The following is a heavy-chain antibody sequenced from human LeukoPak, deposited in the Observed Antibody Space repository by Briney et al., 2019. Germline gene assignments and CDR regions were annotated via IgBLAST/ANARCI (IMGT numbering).Heavy chain of an antibody. J-gene: IGHJ5*01. Sequence: GGSLRLSCADSGFTFSSYWMTWVRQAPGKGLEWVANIKQDGSEMFYVDSVKGRFTISRDNAKNSLYLQINSLRAEDTAVYYCAREGCSSTSCTGWFDSWGQGTLVTVSS. CDR2: IKQDGSEM. CDR3: AREGCSSTSCTGWFDS. V-gene: IGHV3-7*01. D-gene: IGHD2-2*01. CDR1: GFTFSSYW.